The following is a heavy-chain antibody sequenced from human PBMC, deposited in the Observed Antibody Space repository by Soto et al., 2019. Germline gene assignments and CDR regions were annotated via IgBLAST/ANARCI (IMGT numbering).Heavy chain of an antibody. J-gene: IGHJ4*02. Sequence: PGGSLRLSCAASGFTFSSYGMHWVRQAPGKGLEWVAVIWYDGSNKYYADSVKGRFTISRDNSKNTLYLQMNSLRAEDTAVYYCARDGAPSRIAVALRYYFDYWGQGTLVTVSS. V-gene: IGHV3-33*01. CDR3: ARDGAPSRIAVALRYYFDY. D-gene: IGHD6-19*01. CDR2: IWYDGSNK. CDR1: GFTFSSYG.